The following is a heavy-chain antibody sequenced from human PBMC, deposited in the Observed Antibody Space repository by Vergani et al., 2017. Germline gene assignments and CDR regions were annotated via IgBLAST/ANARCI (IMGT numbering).Heavy chain of an antibody. D-gene: IGHD2-2*02. Sequence: QVQLQESGPGLVKPSQTLSLTCTVSGGSISSGSYYWSWIRQPAGKGLEWIGRVYTSGSTNYNPSLKSRVTISVDTSKTKFSLKLSSVTAADTAVYYCARDRWGYCSSTSCYTGFDPWGQGTLVTVSS. CDR3: ARDRWGYCSSTSCYTGFDP. J-gene: IGHJ5*02. CDR2: VYTSGST. V-gene: IGHV4-61*02. CDR1: GGSISSGSYY.